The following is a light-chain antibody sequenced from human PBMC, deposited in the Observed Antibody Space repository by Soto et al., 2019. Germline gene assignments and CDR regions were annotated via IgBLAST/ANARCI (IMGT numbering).Light chain of an antibody. CDR2: GAS. V-gene: IGKV3-20*01. J-gene: IGKJ4*01. CDR3: QQYGSSSLT. Sequence: EIVLTQSPGTLSLSPGQGATLSCRASQSVSSSSLAWYQQKPGQAPRLLIYGASSRATGIPDKFSGSGSGTDFTLTISRLEPEDFAVYYCQQYGSSSLTFGGGTKVEIK. CDR1: QSVSSSS.